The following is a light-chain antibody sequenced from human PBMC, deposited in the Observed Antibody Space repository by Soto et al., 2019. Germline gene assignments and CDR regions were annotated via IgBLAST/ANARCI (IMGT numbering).Light chain of an antibody. V-gene: IGLV2-14*01. Sequence: QSAVTQPASVSGSPGQSITISCAGTSSDIGGYNYVSWYQQHPGKAPKVMIYEVSNRPSGVSNRFSGSKSGNTASLTISGLQAEDEADYYCSSYTSSSTLYVFGSGTKVTAL. CDR2: EVS. J-gene: IGLJ1*01. CDR1: SSDIGGYNY. CDR3: SSYTSSSTLYV.